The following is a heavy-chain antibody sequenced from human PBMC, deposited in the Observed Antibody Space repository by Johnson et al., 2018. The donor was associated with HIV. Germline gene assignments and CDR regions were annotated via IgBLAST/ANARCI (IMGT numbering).Heavy chain of an antibody. Sequence: VQLVESGGDLVQPGGSLRLSCAASGFTFNNYWMSWVRQAPGRGLEWVANIKQDGSEKFYVDSVKGRFTISRDNAENSLYLQMNSLRAEDTAVYYCARANYYHNLGQGTMVTVSS. J-gene: IGHJ3*02. CDR3: ARANYYHN. D-gene: IGHD3-10*01. V-gene: IGHV3-7*01. CDR1: GFTFNNYW. CDR2: IKQDGSEK.